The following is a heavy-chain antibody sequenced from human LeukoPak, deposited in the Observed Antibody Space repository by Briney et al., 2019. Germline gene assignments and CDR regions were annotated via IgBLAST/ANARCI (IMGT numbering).Heavy chain of an antibody. J-gene: IGHJ4*02. D-gene: IGHD5-18*01. CDR1: GFTFSNSG. CDR2: ISYDGSNK. Sequence: GRSLRLSCAASGFTFSNSGMHWVRQGPGKGLEWVAVISYDGSNKYYADSVKGRFTISRDNSKNTLYLQMNSLRAEDTAVYYCARGNTAMVTWGQGTLVTVSS. CDR3: ARGNTAMVT. V-gene: IGHV3-30*03.